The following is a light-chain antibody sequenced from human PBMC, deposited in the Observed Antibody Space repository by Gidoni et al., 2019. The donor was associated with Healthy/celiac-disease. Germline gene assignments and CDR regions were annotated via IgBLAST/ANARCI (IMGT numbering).Light chain of an antibody. V-gene: IGKV3-11*01. CDR3: QQRSNWPIFT. Sequence: EIVLTQSPATLSLSPGERATLSCRASQSISSYLAWYQQKPGQAPRLLIYDASSRATGIPARFSGSVSGTDFTLTISSLEPEDFAVYYCQQRSNWPIFTFGPGTKVDIK. J-gene: IGKJ3*01. CDR2: DAS. CDR1: QSISSY.